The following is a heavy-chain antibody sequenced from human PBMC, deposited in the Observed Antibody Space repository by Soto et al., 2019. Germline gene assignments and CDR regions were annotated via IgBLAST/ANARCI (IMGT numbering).Heavy chain of an antibody. D-gene: IGHD3-9*01. CDR1: GYTFTGYY. CDR2: INPNSGGT. J-gene: IGHJ6*02. V-gene: IGHV1-2*04. Sequence: ASVKVSCKASGYTFTGYYMHWGRQAPGQGLEWMGWINPNSGGTNYAQKFQGWVTMTRDTSISTAYMELSRLRSDDTAVYYCARDYLRYFDWLPRPNYYYYGMDVWGQGTTVTVSS. CDR3: ARDYLRYFDWLPRPNYYYYGMDV.